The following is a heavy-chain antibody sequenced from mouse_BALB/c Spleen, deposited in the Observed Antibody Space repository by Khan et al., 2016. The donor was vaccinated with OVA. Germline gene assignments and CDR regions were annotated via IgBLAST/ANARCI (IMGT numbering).Heavy chain of an antibody. CDR2: INPHIGET. D-gene: IGHD1-1*01. CDR3: ARIYGSDFDY. V-gene: IGHV1-20*02. Sequence: IQLVQSGPELVKPGASVKISCKASGYSFTGYFMNWVMQSHGKSLEWIGRINPHIGETFYNQKFKGKATLTVDESSSTAHMELRSLASEDSAVYYWARIYGSDFDYWGQGTTLTVSS. J-gene: IGHJ2*01. CDR1: GYSFTGYF.